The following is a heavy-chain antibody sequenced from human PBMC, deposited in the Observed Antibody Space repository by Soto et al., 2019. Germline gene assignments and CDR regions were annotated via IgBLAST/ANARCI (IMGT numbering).Heavy chain of an antibody. V-gene: IGHV3-23*01. CDR1: GFTFSNFV. D-gene: IGHD3-9*01. J-gene: IGHJ6*02. Sequence: GGSLRLSCAASGFTFSNFVMRWVRQTPGKGLEWVSPITESGGDTYYADSVKGRFTISRDNSKNTLYLQMTSLRAEDTALYYCTRASSDRNRFEVWGPGTTVTVSS. CDR2: ITESGGDT. CDR3: TRASSDRNRFEV.